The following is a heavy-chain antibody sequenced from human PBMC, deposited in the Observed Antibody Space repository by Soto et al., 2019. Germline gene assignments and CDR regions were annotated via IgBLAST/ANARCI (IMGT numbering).Heavy chain of an antibody. V-gene: IGHV3-72*01. Sequence: EVQLVESGGGLVQPGGALRLSCAASGFTFSDHYMDWVCQAPGKGLEWVGRIRNKANSYFTQYAASVKGRFTISRDDSKNSLYLEMNSLKTEEPAVYYCGIVRRGGPISTVDYGGQGIRVTVSS. CDR2: IRNKANSYFT. CDR3: GIVRRGGPISTVDY. CDR1: GFTFSDHY. J-gene: IGHJ4*02. D-gene: IGHD3-3*01.